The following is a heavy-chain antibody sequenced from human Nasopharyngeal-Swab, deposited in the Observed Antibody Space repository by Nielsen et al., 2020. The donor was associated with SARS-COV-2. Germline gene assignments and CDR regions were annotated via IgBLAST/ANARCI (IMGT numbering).Heavy chain of an antibody. CDR3: ARVGGNYADY. Sequence: GESLKISCVASGFRFSSYGMDWVRQAPGKGLEWVADIWYDGSNEYYGDSVRGRFTISRDNSKNTVYLQMNSLRADDTAVYYCARVGGNYADYWGQGTRVTVSS. D-gene: IGHD2-15*01. CDR1: GFRFSSYG. V-gene: IGHV3-33*01. CDR2: IWYDGSNE. J-gene: IGHJ4*02.